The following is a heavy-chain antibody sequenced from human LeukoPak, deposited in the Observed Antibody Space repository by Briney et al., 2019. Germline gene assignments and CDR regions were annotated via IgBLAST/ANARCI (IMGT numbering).Heavy chain of an antibody. CDR2: IDESGST. D-gene: IGHD2-2*01. CDR3: ASLVVVSTAIGGYWCFDL. Sequence: SETLSLTCTVPGGSISSSSYYWGWIRQPPGKGLEWIGRIDESGSTYYNPSLKSRVTISVDTSKNQFSLKLSSVTAADTAVYYCASLVVVSTAIGGYWCFDLWGRGTLVTVSS. V-gene: IGHV4-39*01. J-gene: IGHJ2*01. CDR1: GGSISSSSYY.